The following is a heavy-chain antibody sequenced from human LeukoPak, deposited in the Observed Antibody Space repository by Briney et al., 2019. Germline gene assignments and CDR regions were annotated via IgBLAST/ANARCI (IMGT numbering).Heavy chain of an antibody. CDR3: ARARLYGGYTYFYMDV. V-gene: IGHV1-24*01. Sequence: ASVKVSCEVSGYTLTELSMHWVRQAPGKGLEWMGGFDPEDGETIYAQKFQGRVTMTEDTSTDTAYMELSRLRPEDTAVYYCARARLYGGYTYFYMDVWGKGTTVTVSS. J-gene: IGHJ6*03. CDR1: GYTLTELS. D-gene: IGHD5-12*01. CDR2: FDPEDGET.